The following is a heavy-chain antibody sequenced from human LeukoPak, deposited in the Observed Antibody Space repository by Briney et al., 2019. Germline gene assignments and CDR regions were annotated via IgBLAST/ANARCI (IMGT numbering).Heavy chain of an antibody. Sequence: PGGSLRLSCAASGFTISSNYMSWVRQAPGRGPEWVSVIYNDGSTYYADSVKARFTISRDNSKNTLYLQMNSLRAEDTAVYYCARAPRDGYSRDFDYWGQGTLVTVSS. CDR1: GFTISSNY. V-gene: IGHV3-66*01. CDR3: ARAPRDGYSRDFDY. D-gene: IGHD5-24*01. J-gene: IGHJ4*02. CDR2: IYNDGST.